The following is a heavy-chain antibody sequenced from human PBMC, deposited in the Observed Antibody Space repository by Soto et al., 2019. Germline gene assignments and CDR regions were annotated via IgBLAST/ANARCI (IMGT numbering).Heavy chain of an antibody. Sequence: SGPLSLTCTVSGGFISSYYWSWIRPPQGKGLEWIGYIYYSGSTNYNPSLKSRVTISVDTSKNQFSLKLSSVTAADTAVYYWARDRRSSSWYLSGMDVWGQGTTVTVSS. CDR2: IYYSGST. CDR1: GGFISSYY. CDR3: ARDRRSSSWYLSGMDV. D-gene: IGHD6-13*01. V-gene: IGHV4-59*01. J-gene: IGHJ6*02.